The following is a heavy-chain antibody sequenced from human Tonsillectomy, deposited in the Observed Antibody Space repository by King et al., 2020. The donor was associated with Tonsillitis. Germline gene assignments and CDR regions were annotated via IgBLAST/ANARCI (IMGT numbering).Heavy chain of an antibody. CDR2: SGSGGDT. D-gene: IGHD3/OR15-3a*01. V-gene: IGHV3-13*01. CDR3: ATGWISCTGFGLYFYH. CDR1: GFTFSGSD. Sequence: VQLVESGGGLVQPGGSLRLSCAASGFTFSGSDMHWVRQATGKGLEWVAASGSGGDTYYAGSLKGRFTISRENAKNSLYLLMNNLKTGDTAVYYCATGWISCTGFGLYFYHWGQGTQVTVSS. J-gene: IGHJ1*01.